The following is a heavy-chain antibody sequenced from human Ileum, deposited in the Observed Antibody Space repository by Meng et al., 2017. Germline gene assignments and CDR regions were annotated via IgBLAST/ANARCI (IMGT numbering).Heavy chain of an antibody. CDR2: LGAHDGDT. V-gene: IGHV1-18*01. CDR3: ARGTPGRSYSDY. Sequence: QVQPVQSGPEVKKPGASVKVSCKASDYTFTGYGVSWVRQAPGQGLEWMAWLGAHDGDTSHAPKFQGRVTVSADRPTATAYMELRSLRSDDTAVYYCARGTPGRSYSDYRAREPWSPSPQ. D-gene: IGHD3-10*01. J-gene: IGHJ4*02. CDR1: DYTFTGYG.